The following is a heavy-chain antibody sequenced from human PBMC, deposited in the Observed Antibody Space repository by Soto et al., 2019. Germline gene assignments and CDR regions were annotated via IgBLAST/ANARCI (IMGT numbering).Heavy chain of an antibody. V-gene: IGHV3-30*18. CDR2: ISYDGRNK. CDR3: AKLLSTTGLGAFGY. CDR1: GFTFSTYG. D-gene: IGHD3-16*01. J-gene: IGHJ4*02. Sequence: QVLLVESGGGVVQPGRSLRLSCAASGFTFSTYGMHWVRQAPGKGLEWVANISYDGRNKFYADSVKGRFTISRDNSKNTLYLEVNSLRAEDTAVYYCAKLLSTTGLGAFGYWGQGTLVSVSS.